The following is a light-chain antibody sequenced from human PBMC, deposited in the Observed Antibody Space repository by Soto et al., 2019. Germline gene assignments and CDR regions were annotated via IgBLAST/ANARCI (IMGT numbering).Light chain of an antibody. CDR1: DIGSER. CDR3: QVWLRASDHPGV. CDR2: DDR. J-gene: IGLJ1*01. V-gene: IGLV3-21*02. Sequence: SYELTQSPSVSVAPGQTARITCGGNDIGSERVNWYLQKPGQAPVLVVYDDRDRPSGIPDRFSGSNSGNTATLTISRVEVGDEADYYCQVWLRASDHPGVFGTGTKVTVL.